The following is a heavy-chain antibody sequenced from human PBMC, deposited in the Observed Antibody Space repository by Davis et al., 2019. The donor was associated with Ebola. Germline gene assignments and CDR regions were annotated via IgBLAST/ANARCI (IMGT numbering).Heavy chain of an antibody. D-gene: IGHD2-21*01. J-gene: IGHJ4*02. CDR2: ISHDGINE. Sequence: PGGSLRPSCAASGFTFSSYAMLWVRQAPGKGLEWVAVISHDGINEVYGDSVKGRFTISRDNSKNTFYLQMKSLRPEDTAVYYCAASVEYWGQGTLVTVSS. V-gene: IGHV3-30*03. CDR1: GFTFSSYA. CDR3: AASVEY.